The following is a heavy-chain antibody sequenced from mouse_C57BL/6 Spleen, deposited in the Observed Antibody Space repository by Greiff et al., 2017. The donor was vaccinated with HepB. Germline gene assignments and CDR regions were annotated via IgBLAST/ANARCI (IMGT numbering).Heavy chain of an antibody. D-gene: IGHD1-1*01. CDR2: IHPSDSDT. CDR1: GYTFTSYW. Sequence: QVQLQQPGAELVKPGASVKVSCKASGYTFTSYWMHWVKQRPGQGLEWIGRIHPSDSDTNYNQKFKGKATLTVDKSSSTAYMQLSSLTSEDSAVYYCAIGDGKGSWFAYWGQGTLVTVSA. CDR3: AIGDGKGSWFAY. J-gene: IGHJ3*01. V-gene: IGHV1-74*01.